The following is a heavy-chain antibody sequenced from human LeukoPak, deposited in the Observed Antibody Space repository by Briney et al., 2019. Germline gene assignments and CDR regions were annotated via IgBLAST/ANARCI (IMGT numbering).Heavy chain of an antibody. D-gene: IGHD3-16*01. CDR3: ARTIYYDYVWGTLDY. Sequence: PSEILSLTCTVSGGSISSYYWSWIRQPPGKGLEWIGYIYYSGSTNYNPSLKSRVTISVDTSKNQFSLKLSSVTAADTAVYYCARTIYYDYVWGTLDYWGQGTLVTVSS. CDR2: IYYSGST. V-gene: IGHV4-59*01. CDR1: GGSISSYY. J-gene: IGHJ4*02.